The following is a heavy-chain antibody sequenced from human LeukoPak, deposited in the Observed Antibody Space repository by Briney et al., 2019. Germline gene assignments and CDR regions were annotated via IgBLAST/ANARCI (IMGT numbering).Heavy chain of an antibody. J-gene: IGHJ4*02. D-gene: IGHD1-26*01. V-gene: IGHV3-13*01. Sequence: GGSLRLSCASSGFTFSDHAMHWVRQAPGKGLEWVSAVGIAADTFYPGSVKGRFTISRENAKNSLYLQMNSLRVEDTAVYYCVRQKKSHGNFDYWGQGTLVTVSS. CDR1: GFTFSDHA. CDR2: VGIAADT. CDR3: VRQKKSHGNFDY.